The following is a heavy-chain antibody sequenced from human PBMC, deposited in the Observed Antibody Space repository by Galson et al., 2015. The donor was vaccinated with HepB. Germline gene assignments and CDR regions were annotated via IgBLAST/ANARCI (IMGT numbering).Heavy chain of an antibody. D-gene: IGHD1-7*01. CDR2: ISISGYT. CDR3: VRERMTTETTFPDF. J-gene: IGHJ4*02. CDR1: GFSLNDYY. V-gene: IGHV3-11*06. Sequence: SLRLSCAASGFSLNDYYMSWIRQAPGKGLEWISYISISGYTRYADSVKGRFTISKDNAKKSVYLQMDSLRAEDTAVYYCVRERMTTETTFPDFWGQGTLVAVSS.